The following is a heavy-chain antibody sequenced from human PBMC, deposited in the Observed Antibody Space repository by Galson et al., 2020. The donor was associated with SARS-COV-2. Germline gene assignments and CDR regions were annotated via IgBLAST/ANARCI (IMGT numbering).Heavy chain of an antibody. D-gene: IGHD3-22*01. CDR3: ARSQRDYYASSGQIRRGAFDI. V-gene: IGHV5-51*01. CDR1: GYSFTSYW. CDR2: ISPGDSDT. Sequence: GESLKISCKGSGYSFTSYWIGWVRQMPGKGLEWMGIISPGDSDTRYSPSFQGQVTISADKSISTAYLQWSSLKASDTAMYYCARSQRDYYASSGQIRRGAFDIWGQGTMVTVSS. J-gene: IGHJ3*02.